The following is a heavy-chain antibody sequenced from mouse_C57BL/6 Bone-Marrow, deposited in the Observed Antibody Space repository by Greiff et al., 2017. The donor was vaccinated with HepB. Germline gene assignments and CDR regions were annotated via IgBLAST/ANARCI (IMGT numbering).Heavy chain of an antibody. D-gene: IGHD1-1*01. Sequence: EVKLVESGPGLVKPSQSLSLTCSVTGYSITSGYYWNWIRQFPGNKLEWMGYISYDGSNNYNPSLKNRISITRDTSKNQFFLKLNSVTTEDTATYYCARDYYGSSGFDYWGQGTTLTVSS. V-gene: IGHV3-6*01. CDR1: GYSITSGYY. J-gene: IGHJ2*01. CDR3: ARDYYGSSGFDY. CDR2: ISYDGSN.